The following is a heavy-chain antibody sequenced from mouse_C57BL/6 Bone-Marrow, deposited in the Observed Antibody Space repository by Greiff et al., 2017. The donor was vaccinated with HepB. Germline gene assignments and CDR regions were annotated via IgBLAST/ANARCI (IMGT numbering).Heavy chain of an antibody. D-gene: IGHD1-1*01. J-gene: IGHJ2*01. V-gene: IGHV5-9-1*02. CDR3: TRAYGSTWDGYYFDY. CDR1: GFTFSSYA. CDR2: ISSGGDYI. Sequence: EVKLVESGEGLVKPGGSLKLSCAASGFTFSSYAMSWVRQTPEKRLEWVAYISSGGDYIYYADNVKGRFTISRDNARNTLYLQMSSLKSEDTALYYCTRAYGSTWDGYYFDYWGQGTTLTVSS.